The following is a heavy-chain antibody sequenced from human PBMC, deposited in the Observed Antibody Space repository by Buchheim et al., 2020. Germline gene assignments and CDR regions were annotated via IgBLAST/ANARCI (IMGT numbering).Heavy chain of an antibody. CDR1: GGSIGSGGYY. J-gene: IGHJ6*02. CDR3: AREAGGFGELSDYYGMDV. V-gene: IGHV4-31*03. D-gene: IGHD3-10*01. Sequence: QVQLQESGPGLVKPSQTLSLTCTVSGGSIGSGGYYWSWIRQHPGKGLEWIGYIYYSGSTYYNPSLKSRVTISVDTSKNQFSLKLSSVTAADTAVYYCAREAGGFGELSDYYGMDVWGQGTT. CDR2: IYYSGST.